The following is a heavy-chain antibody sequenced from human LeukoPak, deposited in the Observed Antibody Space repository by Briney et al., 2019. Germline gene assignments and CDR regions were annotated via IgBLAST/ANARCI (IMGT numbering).Heavy chain of an antibody. CDR1: GYTFTGYA. CDR3: ARVSYYYDSSGYWVDAFDI. V-gene: IGHV1-18*01. D-gene: IGHD3-22*01. J-gene: IGHJ3*02. Sequence: GTSVKVSCKASGYTFTGYAITWVRQAPGQGLEWMGRISGYNGDTQYAQKIQARVTVTSDTSTSTAYMELRSLRSDDTAVYYCARVSYYYDSSGYWVDAFDIWGQGTMVAVSP. CDR2: ISGYNGDT.